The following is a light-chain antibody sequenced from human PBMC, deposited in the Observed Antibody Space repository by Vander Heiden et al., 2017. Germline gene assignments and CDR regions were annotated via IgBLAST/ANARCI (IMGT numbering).Light chain of an antibody. CDR3: QQYYSTPWT. V-gene: IGKV4-1*01. J-gene: IGKJ1*01. CDR1: QSVLYSSNNKNY. CDR2: WAS. Sequence: DLVMTQSPDPLAVSLGERATINCKSTQSVLYSSNNKNYLAWYQQKPGQPPKLLIYWASTRESGVPDRFSGSGSGKDFTLTISSLQAEDVAVYYCQQYYSTPWTFGQGTKVEIK.